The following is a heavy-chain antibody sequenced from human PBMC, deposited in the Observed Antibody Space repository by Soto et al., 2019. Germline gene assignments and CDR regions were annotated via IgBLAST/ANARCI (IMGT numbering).Heavy chain of an antibody. CDR1: GGTFGSYA. V-gene: IGHV1-69*01. CDR3: ARSQGSSTSLEIYYSYYYGMDV. J-gene: IGHJ6*02. Sequence: QVQLVQSGAEVKKPGSSVKVSCKASGGTFGSYAISWVRQAPGQGLEWMGGIIPIPGTANYAQKFQGRVTIAADESTSTAYRELSSLRSEDTAVYYCARSQGSSTSLEIYYSYYYGMDVWGQGNRVTVSS. D-gene: IGHD2-2*01. CDR2: IIPIPGTA.